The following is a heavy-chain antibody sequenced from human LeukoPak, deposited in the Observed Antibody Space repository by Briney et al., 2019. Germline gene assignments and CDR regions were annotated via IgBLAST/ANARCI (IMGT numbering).Heavy chain of an antibody. CDR2: ITSKVDDRTA. V-gene: IGHV3-15*01. CDR3: TTDRRTYASYWAVTWFDP. CDR1: GITFTNAC. J-gene: IGHJ5*02. D-gene: IGHD3-16*01. Sequence: GRSLTLSCAASGITFTNACLTWVRQAPGKGMEWVGRITSKVDDRTADYAAPGQRKYTISRDDSLKTPYLQVNSLKTENKAVYYCTTDRRTYASYWAVTWFDPGGQGSLVTVSS.